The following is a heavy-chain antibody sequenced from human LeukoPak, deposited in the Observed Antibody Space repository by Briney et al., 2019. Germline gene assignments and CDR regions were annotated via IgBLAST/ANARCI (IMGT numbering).Heavy chain of an antibody. CDR1: GFTVSSNY. J-gene: IGHJ4*02. D-gene: IGHD3-22*01. V-gene: IGHV3-53*01. CDR3: ARARKGYDSSGYYYFDY. Sequence: PGGALRLSCAASGFTVSSNYMSWVRQAPGKGLEWVSVIYSGGSTYYADSVKGRFTISRDNSKNTLYLQMNSLRAEDTAVYYCARARKGYDSSGYYYFDYWGQGTLVTVSS. CDR2: IYSGGST.